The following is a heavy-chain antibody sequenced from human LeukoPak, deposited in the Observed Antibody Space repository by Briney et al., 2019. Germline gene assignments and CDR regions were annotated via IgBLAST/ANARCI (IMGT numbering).Heavy chain of an antibody. Sequence: SETLSLTCTVSGGSISSYYWSWIRQPPGKGLEWIGYIYYSGSTNYNPSLKSRVTISVDTSKNQFSLKLSSVTAADTAVYYCARSHGDYVRGYFDYWGQGTLVTVSS. J-gene: IGHJ4*02. CDR2: IYYSGST. V-gene: IGHV4-59*01. CDR1: GGSISSYY. D-gene: IGHD4-17*01. CDR3: ARSHGDYVRGYFDY.